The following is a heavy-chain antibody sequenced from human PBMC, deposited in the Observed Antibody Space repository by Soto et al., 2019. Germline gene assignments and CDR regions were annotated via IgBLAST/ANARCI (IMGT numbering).Heavy chain of an antibody. V-gene: IGHV3-33*01. D-gene: IGHD6-13*01. CDR2: IWNDGNGY. CDR3: ARRQISPPTRGAASARGGMDV. Sequence: QVQLVESGGGVVQPGRSLKLSCAASGFTFNNYGIHWVRQAPGKGLEWVAVIWNDGNGYYYANSVKGRFTISRDNSKNTLYLQMSSLRVEDTAVYYCARRQISPPTRGAASARGGMDVWGQGTTVTVSS. CDR1: GFTFNNYG. J-gene: IGHJ6*02.